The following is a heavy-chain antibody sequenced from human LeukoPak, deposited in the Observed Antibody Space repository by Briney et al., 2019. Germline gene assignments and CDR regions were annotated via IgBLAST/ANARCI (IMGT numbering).Heavy chain of an antibody. D-gene: IGHD6-19*01. CDR1: GFTFDDYT. CDR2: MKEDGSDI. CDR3: ARGGAVAGRFDP. Sequence: GGSLRLSCAASGFTFDDYTMSWVRQAPRKGLEWVAKMKEDGSDIHYVDSVRGRFSISRDNAKDSLYLQMNSLRVDDTAVYYCARGGAVAGRFDPWGQGTQVTVSS. V-gene: IGHV3-7*01. J-gene: IGHJ5*02.